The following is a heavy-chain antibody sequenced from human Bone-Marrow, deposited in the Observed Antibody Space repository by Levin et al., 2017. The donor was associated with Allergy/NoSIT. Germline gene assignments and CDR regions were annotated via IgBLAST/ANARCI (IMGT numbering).Heavy chain of an antibody. CDR3: ARDRSRAYSGTYYGYHYNGMDV. CDR2: ISNTGYSI. D-gene: IGHD1-26*01. V-gene: IGHV3-11*01. J-gene: IGHJ6*02. Sequence: LSLTCAASRFSFSEYYMNWIRQAPGKGLEWLSYISNTGYSIYYADSVQGRFSISRDNSKNLLFLQMNGLRVEDTAVYYCARDRSRAYSGTYYGYHYNGMDVWGQGTTVTVSS. CDR1: RFSFSEYY.